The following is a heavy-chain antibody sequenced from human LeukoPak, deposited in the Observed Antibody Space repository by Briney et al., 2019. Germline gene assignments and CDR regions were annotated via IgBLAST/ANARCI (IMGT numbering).Heavy chain of an antibody. CDR3: ARDFYDSSGYLYYGMDV. CDR2: IIPIFGTA. CDR1: GGTFSSYA. D-gene: IGHD3-22*01. V-gene: IGHV1-69*01. Sequence: GSSVKVSCKASGGTFSSYAISWVRQAPGQGLEWMGGIIPIFGTANYAQKFQGRATITADESTSTAYMELSSLRSEDTAVYYCARDFYDSSGYLYYGMDVWGQGTTVTVSS. J-gene: IGHJ6*02.